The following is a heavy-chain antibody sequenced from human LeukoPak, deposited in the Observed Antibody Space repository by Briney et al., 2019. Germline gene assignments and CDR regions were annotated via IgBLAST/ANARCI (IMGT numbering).Heavy chain of an antibody. CDR1: GFTFSSYW. CDR2: IKQDGSES. Sequence: GGSLRLSCAASGFTFSSYWMSWVRQAPGKGLEWVANIKQDGSESYYVDSVKGRFTFSRDNAKNSLYLQINSLRAEDTAVYYCARLGEKADFDYWGQGTLVTVSS. CDR3: ARLGEKADFDY. D-gene: IGHD3-16*01. V-gene: IGHV3-7*01. J-gene: IGHJ4*02.